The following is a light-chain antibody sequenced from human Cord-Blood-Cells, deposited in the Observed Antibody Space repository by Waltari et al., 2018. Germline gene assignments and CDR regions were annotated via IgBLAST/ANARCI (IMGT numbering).Light chain of an antibody. CDR3: SSYTSSSTLV. CDR1: RSVVGGYNY. Sequence: QSALTQPASVSGSPGQSITISCTGTRSVVGGYNYVSWYQQHPGKAPKLMIYDVSNRPSGVSNRFSGSKSGNTASLTISGLQAEDEADYYCSSYTSSSTLVFGGGTKLTVL. J-gene: IGLJ2*01. V-gene: IGLV2-14*01. CDR2: DVS.